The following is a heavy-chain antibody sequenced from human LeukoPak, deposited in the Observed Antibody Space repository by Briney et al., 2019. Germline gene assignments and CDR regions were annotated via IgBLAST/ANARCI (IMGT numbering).Heavy chain of an antibody. D-gene: IGHD3-10*01. CDR2: IYASGST. CDR3: ARDRGRYFDY. V-gene: IGHV4-59*01. CDR1: GGSITNFY. J-gene: IGHJ4*02. Sequence: SETLSLTCTVSGGSITNFYWSRIRQPPGKRPEWIGYIYASGSTNYNPSLRGRVTISIDTSKNQFSLRLNPVTAADTAVYYCARDRGRYFDYWGRGTLVTVSS.